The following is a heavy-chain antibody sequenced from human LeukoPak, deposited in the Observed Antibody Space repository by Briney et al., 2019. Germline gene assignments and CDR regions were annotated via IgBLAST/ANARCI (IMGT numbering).Heavy chain of an antibody. CDR3: ARDRISIYFDY. V-gene: IGHV3-48*04. J-gene: IGHJ4*02. D-gene: IGHD2-2*01. CDR2: ISSSSSTI. Sequence: PGGSLRLSCAASGFTFSSYSMNWVRQAPGKGLEWVSYISSSSSTIYYADSVKGRFTISRDNAKNSLYLQMNSLRAEDTAVYYCARDRISIYFDYWGQGTLVTVSS. CDR1: GFTFSSYS.